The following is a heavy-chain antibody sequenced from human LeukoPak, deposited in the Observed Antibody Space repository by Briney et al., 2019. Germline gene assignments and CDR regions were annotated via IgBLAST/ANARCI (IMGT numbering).Heavy chain of an antibody. D-gene: IGHD6-19*01. Sequence: SVKVSCKASGGTFSSYAISWVRQAPGQGLEWMGGIIPIFGTANYAQKFQGRVTITTDESTSTAYMELSSLRSEDTAVYYCASSLRLYSSGCFDYWGQGTLVTVSS. CDR3: ASSLRLYSSGCFDY. CDR1: GGTFSSYA. CDR2: IIPIFGTA. V-gene: IGHV1-69*05. J-gene: IGHJ4*02.